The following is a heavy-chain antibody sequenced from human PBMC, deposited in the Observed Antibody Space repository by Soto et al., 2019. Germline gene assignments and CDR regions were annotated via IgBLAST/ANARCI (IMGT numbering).Heavy chain of an antibody. D-gene: IGHD4-17*01. CDR2: INSDGSHT. V-gene: IGHV3-74*01. CDR1: GFTFFDYW. CDR3: AKKGDYGDYGGGNWFDS. J-gene: IGHJ5*01. Sequence: EVQLVESGGGLVQPGGSLRLSCAASGFTFFDYWIPWVRQVPGKGLVWVSGINSDGSHTSYADSVTGRFTISRDNSKNTVFLQMNSLTAADTAVYYCAKKGDYGDYGGGNWFDSWGQGSLVTVSS.